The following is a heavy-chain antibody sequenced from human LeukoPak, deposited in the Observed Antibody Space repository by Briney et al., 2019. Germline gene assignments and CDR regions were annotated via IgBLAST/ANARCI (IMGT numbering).Heavy chain of an antibody. CDR2: IYYSGST. CDR3: ASYPTRLGYYGMDV. J-gene: IGHJ6*02. Sequence: SQTLSLTCTVSGGSISSGGYYWSWIRQHPGKGLEWIGYIYYSGSTYYNPSLKSRVTKSVDTSKNQFSLKLSSVTAADTAVYYCASYPTRLGYYGMDVWGQGTTVTVSS. V-gene: IGHV4-31*03. CDR1: GGSISSGGYY. D-gene: IGHD5-12*01.